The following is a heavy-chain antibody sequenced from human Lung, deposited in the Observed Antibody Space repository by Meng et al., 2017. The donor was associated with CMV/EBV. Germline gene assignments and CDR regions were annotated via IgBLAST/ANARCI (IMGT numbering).Heavy chain of an antibody. CDR2: IIPIFGTA. Sequence: QVPRVSAGAEGKKPGSSVKVSCKASGGTFSSYAISWVRQAPGQGLEWMGGIIPIFGTANYAQKFQGRVTITADESTSTAYMELSSLRSEDTAVYYCAREVSSSWFAGDWFDPWGQGTLVTVSS. D-gene: IGHD6-13*01. CDR3: AREVSSSWFAGDWFDP. J-gene: IGHJ5*02. CDR1: GGTFSSYA. V-gene: IGHV1-69*12.